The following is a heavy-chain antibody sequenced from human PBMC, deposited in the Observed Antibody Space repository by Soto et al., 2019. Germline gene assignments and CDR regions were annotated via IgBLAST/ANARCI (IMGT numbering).Heavy chain of an antibody. D-gene: IGHD2-2*01. CDR3: ARSSSSSTSCYVFNWFDP. CDR1: GYTFTSYA. J-gene: IGHJ5*02. Sequence: ASVKVSSKASGYTFTSYAINWVRQANGQGLEWMGWMNPNSGNTGYAQKFQGRVTMTRNTSISTAYMELSSLRSEDTAVYYCARSSSSSTSCYVFNWFDPWGQGTLVIVSS. CDR2: MNPNSGNT. V-gene: IGHV1-8*01.